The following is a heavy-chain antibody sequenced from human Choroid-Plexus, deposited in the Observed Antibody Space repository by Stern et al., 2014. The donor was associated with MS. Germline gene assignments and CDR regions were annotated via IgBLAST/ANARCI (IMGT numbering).Heavy chain of an antibody. Sequence: VQLVESGGGVVQPGRPLRLSCVASGFTFGSCAMHWVRQAPGKGLEWGAGVSYVGRNKYYSDSVKGRFTISRDNSQNTLYMPMSSLRPEDTAVYYCAKDRQFLTYFFDHWGQGSLVTVSS. V-gene: IGHV3-30*18. CDR2: VSYVGRNK. CDR1: GFTFGSCA. J-gene: IGHJ5*02. CDR3: AKDRQFLTYFFDH. D-gene: IGHD2-8*01.